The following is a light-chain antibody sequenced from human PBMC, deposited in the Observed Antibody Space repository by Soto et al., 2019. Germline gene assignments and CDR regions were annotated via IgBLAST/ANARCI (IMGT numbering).Light chain of an antibody. V-gene: IGLV1-40*01. J-gene: IGLJ1*01. CDR3: QSLDSSLSAYV. CDR1: SSNFGAGRD. CDR2: GNN. Sequence: QSVLTQPPSVSGAPGQRVTISCTGSSSNFGAGRDVHWYQQLPGTAPRLLIYGNNNRPSGVPDRFSASKSGTSASLAITGLQAEDEADFCCQSLDSSLSAYVFGTATKVTVL.